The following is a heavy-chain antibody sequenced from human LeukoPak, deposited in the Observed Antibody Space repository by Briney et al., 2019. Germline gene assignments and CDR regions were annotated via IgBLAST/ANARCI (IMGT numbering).Heavy chain of an antibody. CDR3: ARKRKFDC. J-gene: IGHJ4*02. CDR2: INHSGST. V-gene: IGHV4-34*01. Sequence: TXAVYGGSFSGYYWSWIRQPPGKGLEWIGEINHSGSTNYNPSLKSRGTISVETSKIQFSLNLRSVTAADTAVYYCARKRKFDCWGQGTLVTVSS. CDR1: GGSFSGYY.